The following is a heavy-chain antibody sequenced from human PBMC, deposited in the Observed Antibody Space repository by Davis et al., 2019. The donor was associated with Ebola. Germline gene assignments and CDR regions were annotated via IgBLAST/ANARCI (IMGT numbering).Heavy chain of an antibody. V-gene: IGHV3-21*01. J-gene: IGHJ4*02. CDR3: ARDPSYIWTTVTTTSYFDY. CDR2: ISSSSSYI. CDR1: GFTFSDYW. Sequence: GESLKISCAASGFTFSDYWMNWVRQAPGKGLEWVSSISSSSSYIYYADSVKGRFTISRDNAKNSLYLQMNSLRAEDTAVYYCARDPSYIWTTVTTTSYFDYWGQGTLVTVSS. D-gene: IGHD4-17*01.